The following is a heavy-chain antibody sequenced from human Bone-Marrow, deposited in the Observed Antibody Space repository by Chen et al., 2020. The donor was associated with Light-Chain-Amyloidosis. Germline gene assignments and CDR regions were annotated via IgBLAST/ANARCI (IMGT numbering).Heavy chain of an antibody. CDR1: GSTFPNYW. D-gene: IGHD5-12*01. V-gene: IGHV5-51*01. CDR3: ARRRDGYNFDY. Sequence: EVQLEQSGPEVKKPGESLKISCKGSGSTFPNYWIGWLRQMPGKGLEWMGVIYPDASDARDSPSFECQVTISADKSITTAYLQWRSLKASDTAMYYCARRRDGYNFDYWGQGTLVTVSS. CDR2: IYPDASDA. J-gene: IGHJ4*02.